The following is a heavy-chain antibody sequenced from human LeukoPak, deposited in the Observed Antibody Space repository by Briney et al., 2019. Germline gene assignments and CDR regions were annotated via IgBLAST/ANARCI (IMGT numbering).Heavy chain of an antibody. D-gene: IGHD3-22*01. CDR3: ASEPSTYYYDSSGSGAFDI. CDR1: GGTFSSYA. J-gene: IGHJ3*02. V-gene: IGHV1-69*13. CDR2: IIPIFGTA. Sequence: SVKVSCKASGGTFSSYAISWVRQAPGQGLEWMGGIIPIFGTANYAQKFQGRVTITADESTSTAYMELSSLRSEDTAVYYCASEPSTYYYDSSGSGAFDIWGQGTMVTVSS.